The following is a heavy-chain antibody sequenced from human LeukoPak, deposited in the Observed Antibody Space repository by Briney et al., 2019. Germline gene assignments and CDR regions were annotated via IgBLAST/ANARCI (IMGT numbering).Heavy chain of an antibody. CDR3: ASFDYGTGFDY. V-gene: IGHV4-34*01. D-gene: IGHD4/OR15-4a*01. J-gene: IGHJ4*02. CDR2: INHSGST. CDR1: GGSFSGYY. Sequence: SETLSLTSAVYGGSFSGYYWSWIRQPPGKGLEWIGEINHSGSTNYNPSLKSRVTISVGTSKNQFSLKLSSVTAADTAVYYCASFDYGTGFDYWGQGTLVTVSS.